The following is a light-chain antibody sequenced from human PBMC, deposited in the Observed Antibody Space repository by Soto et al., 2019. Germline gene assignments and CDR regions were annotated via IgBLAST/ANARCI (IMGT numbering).Light chain of an antibody. CDR2: AAS. V-gene: IGKV3-20*01. CDR3: QQYGSSHFT. J-gene: IGKJ3*01. Sequence: EIVLAQSPGTLSLSPGEGATLSCRASQSVSSNFLAWYQQKPGQAPRLLIYAASSRATGISDRFSGSGSETDFPFTIRRLEPEDFAVYYCQQYGSSHFTFGPGTKVDLK. CDR1: QSVSSNF.